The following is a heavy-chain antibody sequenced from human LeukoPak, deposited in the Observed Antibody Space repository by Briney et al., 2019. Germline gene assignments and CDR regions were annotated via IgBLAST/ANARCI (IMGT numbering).Heavy chain of an antibody. CDR2: ISAGSGTV. CDR1: GLSLSSNN. Sequence: GRSLRLSCAASGLSLSSNNMHWVRQAPRGGLEWLSYISAGSGTVFSADSVKGRFSISRDNARESLFLQMNSLRVDDTAVYYCTKDLGLRRMIWGRGTLVIVSS. CDR3: TKDLGLRRMI. J-gene: IGHJ2*01. D-gene: IGHD1-14*01. V-gene: IGHV3-48*04.